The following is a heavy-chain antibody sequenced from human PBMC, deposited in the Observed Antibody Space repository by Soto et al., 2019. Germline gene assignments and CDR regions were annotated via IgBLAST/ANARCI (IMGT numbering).Heavy chain of an antibody. D-gene: IGHD1-7*01. CDR2: LIPIIGPA. V-gene: IGHV1-69*01. J-gene: IGHJ5*02. CDR3: ARDLGTTLAGPPRRETYCWLYP. CDR1: GGTFTYYG. Sequence: QVQLVQSGAEVKRPGSSVKLSCKASGGTFTYYGISWVRQAPGQGLEWMGGLIPIIGPATYAQKFQGRVTITADQYTSTCYMELSSLGSEDTALYYCARDLGTTLAGPPRRETYCWLYPWGQGILVTVSS.